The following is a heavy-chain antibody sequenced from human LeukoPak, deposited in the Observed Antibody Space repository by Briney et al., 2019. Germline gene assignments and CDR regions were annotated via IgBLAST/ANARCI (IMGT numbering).Heavy chain of an antibody. V-gene: IGHV3-48*03. D-gene: IGHD5-12*01. CDR1: GFTFSSYE. Sequence: PGGSLRLSCAASGFTFSSYEMTWVRQAPGKGLEWVSYISSSGSTIYYADSVKGRFTISRDNAKNSLYLQMNSLRAEDTAVYYCVAIVATMVDYFDYWGQGTLVTVSS. CDR3: VAIVATMVDYFDY. J-gene: IGHJ4*02. CDR2: ISSSGSTI.